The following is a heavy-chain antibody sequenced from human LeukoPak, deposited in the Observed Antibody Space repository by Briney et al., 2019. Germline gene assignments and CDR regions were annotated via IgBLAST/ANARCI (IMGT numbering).Heavy chain of an antibody. CDR1: GYSFTSYW. CDR2: IYPGDSDT. CDR3: ERRHYDILTGYPFDY. D-gene: IGHD3-9*01. V-gene: IGHV5-51*01. Sequence: GESLKISCKGSGYSFTSYWIGWVRQMPGKGLEWIGIIYPGDSDTRYSPSFQGQVTISADKSISTAYLQWSSLKASDTALFFRERRHYDILTGYPFDYWGQGTLVTVSS. J-gene: IGHJ4*02.